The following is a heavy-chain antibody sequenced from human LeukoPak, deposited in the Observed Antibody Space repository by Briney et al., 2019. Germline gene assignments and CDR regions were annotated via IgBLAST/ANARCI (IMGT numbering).Heavy chain of an antibody. CDR3: AKDLREGTMVRGVDA. CDR1: GFTFSSYG. D-gene: IGHD3-10*01. Sequence: GGSLRLSCAASGFTFSSYGMHWVRQAPGKGLEWVAFIRYDGSNKYYADSVKGRFTISRDNSKNTLYLQMNSLRAEDTAVYYCAKDLREGTMVRGVDAWGQGTLVTVSS. V-gene: IGHV3-30*02. J-gene: IGHJ4*02. CDR2: IRYDGSNK.